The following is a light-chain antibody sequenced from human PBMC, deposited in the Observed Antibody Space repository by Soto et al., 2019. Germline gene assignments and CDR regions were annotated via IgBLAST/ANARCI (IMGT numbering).Light chain of an antibody. J-gene: IGLJ2*01. CDR2: DVT. CDR1: SSDVGAYNY. CDR3: CSYAGSHTVI. Sequence: QSALTQPRSVSGSPGQSVTISCTGTSSDVGAYNYVSWYQHHPGKVPKLMIYDVTKRPSGVPDRFSGSKSGNTASLTISGLQAEDEADYYCCSYAGSHTVIFGGGTKVTVL. V-gene: IGLV2-11*01.